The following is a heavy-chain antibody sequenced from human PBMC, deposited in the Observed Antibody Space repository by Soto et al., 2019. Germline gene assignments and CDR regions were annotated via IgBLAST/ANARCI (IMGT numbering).Heavy chain of an antibody. Sequence: QVQLEQSGAEVKKPGASVKVSCKASGYLFTSYYMHWARQAPGQGPEWMGIINPSSGGISYAQKFQGRVTMTRDTSASTVYMELSSLRSEDTAVYYCARAIKVNWNPDHWGQGTLVTVSS. J-gene: IGHJ4*02. D-gene: IGHD1-20*01. V-gene: IGHV1-46*01. CDR1: GYLFTSYY. CDR3: ARAIKVNWNPDH. CDR2: INPSSGGI.